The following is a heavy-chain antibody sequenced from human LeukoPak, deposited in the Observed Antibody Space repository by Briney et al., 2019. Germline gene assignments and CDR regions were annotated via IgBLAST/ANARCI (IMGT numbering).Heavy chain of an antibody. V-gene: IGHV3-23*01. D-gene: IGHD3-10*01. J-gene: IGHJ6*03. CDR2: ISGSGGST. Sequence: GGSLRLSCAASGFTFSSYGMSWVRQAPGKGLEWVSAISGSGGSTYYADSVKGRFTISRDSSKNTLYLQMNSLRAEDTAVYFCARGGDYYFYYMDVWGTGTPVTVSS. CDR3: ARGGDYYFYYMDV. CDR1: GFTFSSYG.